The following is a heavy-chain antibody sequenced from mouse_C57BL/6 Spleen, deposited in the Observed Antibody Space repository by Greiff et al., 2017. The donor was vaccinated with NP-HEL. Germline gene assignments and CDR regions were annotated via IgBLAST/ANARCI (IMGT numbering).Heavy chain of an antibody. CDR3: ARGNYYAMDY. CDR2: IYPGSGST. CDR1: GYTFTSYW. Sequence: QVQLQQPGAELVKPGASVKMSCKASGYTFTSYWITWVKQRPGQGLEWIGDIYPGSGSTNYNEKFKSKATLTVDTSSSTAYMQLSSLTAEDAAVYYCARGNYYAMDYWGQGTSVTVSS. V-gene: IGHV1-55*01. J-gene: IGHJ4*01.